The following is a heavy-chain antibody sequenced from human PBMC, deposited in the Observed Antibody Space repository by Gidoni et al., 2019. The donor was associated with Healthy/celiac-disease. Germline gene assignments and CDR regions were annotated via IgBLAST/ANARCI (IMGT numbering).Heavy chain of an antibody. Sequence: QVQLVESGGGVVQPGRSLRLSCAAYGVTFSSDGMHWVRQAPGKGLEWVAVISYDGSNKYYADSVKGRFTISRDNSKNTLYLQMNSLRAEDTAVYYCAKDEAGSWNHPGTTDYWGQGTLVTVSS. CDR3: AKDEAGSWNHPGTTDY. CDR2: ISYDGSNK. J-gene: IGHJ4*02. CDR1: GVTFSSDG. V-gene: IGHV3-30*18. D-gene: IGHD1-1*01.